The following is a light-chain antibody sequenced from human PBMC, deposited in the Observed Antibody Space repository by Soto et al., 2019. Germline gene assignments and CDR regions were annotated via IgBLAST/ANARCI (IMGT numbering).Light chain of an antibody. V-gene: IGLV2-14*01. CDR3: SSYTSRDIYVV. CDR1: SSDVGGYKY. CDR2: EVS. J-gene: IGLJ2*01. Sequence: QSALTQPASVSGSPGQSITISCTGTSSDVGGYKYVSWYQQNPCKAPKLIIYEVSNRPSGVSNRFSGSKSGNTASLTISGLHAEDEANYYCSSYTSRDIYVVFGGGTKVTVL.